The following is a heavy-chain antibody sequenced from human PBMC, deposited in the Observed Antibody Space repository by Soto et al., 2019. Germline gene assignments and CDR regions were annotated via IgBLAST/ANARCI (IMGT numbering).Heavy chain of an antibody. V-gene: IGHV3-23*01. CDR2: ISATGGST. Sequence: EVQVLDSGGGLVQPGGSLRLSCAASGFTFNNYAMNWVRQAPGKGLEWVATISATGGSTYYADSVKGRFTISRDNSKNTLYLQMKGLRVEDTAVYYCAKDRLASNFDYWGQGTQVTVSS. CDR3: AKDRLASNFDY. J-gene: IGHJ4*02. CDR1: GFTFNNYA. D-gene: IGHD4-4*01.